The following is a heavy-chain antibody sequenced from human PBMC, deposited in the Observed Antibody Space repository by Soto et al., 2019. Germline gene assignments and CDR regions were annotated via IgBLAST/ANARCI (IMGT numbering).Heavy chain of an antibody. V-gene: IGHV4-59*08. CDR3: ARLGRWLQALDS. CDR1: GGSISDYY. D-gene: IGHD5-12*01. Sequence: QVQLQESGPGLVKPSETLSLTCTVSGGSISDYYWSWIRQPPGKGLEWVGYIYYTGSTTYNPSLKSRLTLSVEPSKNQFSLKLRSVSAADTAVYYCARLGRWLQALDSWGQGTLVTVSS. CDR2: IYYTGST. J-gene: IGHJ4*02.